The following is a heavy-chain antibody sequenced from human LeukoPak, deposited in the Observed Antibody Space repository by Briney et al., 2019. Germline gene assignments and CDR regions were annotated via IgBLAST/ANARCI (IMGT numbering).Heavy chain of an antibody. CDR1: GGSLSGYY. J-gene: IGHJ4*02. CDR3: ARGNRRGSRAYYFDY. CDR2: INHSGST. V-gene: IGHV4-34*01. D-gene: IGHD6-13*01. Sequence: SETLSLTCAVYGGSLSGYYWSWIRQPPGKGLEWIGEINHSGSTNYNPSLKSRVTISVDTSKNQFSLKLSSVTAADTAVYYCARGNRRGSRAYYFDYWGQGTLVTASS.